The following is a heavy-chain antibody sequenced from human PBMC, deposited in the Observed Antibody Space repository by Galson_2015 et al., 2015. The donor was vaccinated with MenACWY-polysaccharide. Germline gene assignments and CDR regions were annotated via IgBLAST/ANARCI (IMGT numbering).Heavy chain of an antibody. CDR2: IYYSGNT. CDR1: GGSISSSY. Sequence: SETLSLTCTVSGGSISSSYWSWIRQPPGKGLEWIGFIYYSGNTNYNPSLSGRVTISLDTSKNQFSLKLTSVIAADTAVYYCARGGSYAPFDYWGQGTLVTVSS. V-gene: IGHV4-59*01. D-gene: IGHD3-10*01. CDR3: ARGGSYAPFDY. J-gene: IGHJ4*02.